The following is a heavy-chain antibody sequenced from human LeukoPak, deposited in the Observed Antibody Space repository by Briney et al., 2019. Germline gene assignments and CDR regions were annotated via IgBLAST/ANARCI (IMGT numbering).Heavy chain of an antibody. J-gene: IGHJ4*02. D-gene: IGHD3-10*01. V-gene: IGHV1-2*02. Sequence: ASVKVSCKASGYTFTGYYMHWVRQAPGQGLEWMGWINPNSGGTNYAQKFQGRVTMTRDTSISTAYMELSRLRSDDTAVYYCARDTGVSFGLFDYWGQGTLVTVSS. CDR3: ARDTGVSFGLFDY. CDR1: GYTFTGYY. CDR2: INPNSGGT.